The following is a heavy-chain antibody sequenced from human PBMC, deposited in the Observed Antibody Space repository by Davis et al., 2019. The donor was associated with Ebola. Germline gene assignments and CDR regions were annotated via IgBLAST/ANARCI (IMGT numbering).Heavy chain of an antibody. CDR1: GYSFTSYW. J-gene: IGHJ4*02. Sequence: GGSLRLSCKGSGYSFTSYWIGWVRQMPGKGLEWMGIIYPGDSDTRYSPSFQGQVTISADKSISTAYLQWSSLKASDTAMYYCATPRYYYGSEDYWGQGTLVTVSS. V-gene: IGHV5-51*01. CDR2: IYPGDSDT. CDR3: ATPRYYYGSEDY. D-gene: IGHD3-10*01.